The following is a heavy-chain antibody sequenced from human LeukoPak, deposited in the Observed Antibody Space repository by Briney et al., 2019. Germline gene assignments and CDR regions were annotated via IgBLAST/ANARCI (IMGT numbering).Heavy chain of an antibody. J-gene: IGHJ4*02. CDR2: IYSGGST. CDR1: GFTVSSNY. Sequence: GGSLRLSCAASGFTVSSNYMSWVRQAPGKGLEWVSVIYSGGSTYYADSVKGRFTISRDNAKNSLYLQMNSLRAEDTAVYYCARARRDDSSGYYYDYWGQGTLVTVSS. D-gene: IGHD3-22*01. V-gene: IGHV3-66*01. CDR3: ARARRDDSSGYYYDY.